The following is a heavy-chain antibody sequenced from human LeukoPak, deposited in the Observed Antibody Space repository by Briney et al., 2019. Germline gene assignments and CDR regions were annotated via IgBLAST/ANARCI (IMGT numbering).Heavy chain of an antibody. CDR2: IIPIFGTA. V-gene: IGHV1-69*06. CDR1: GGTFSSYA. CDR3: AGEVRDRGYCSSTSRKISWFDP. Sequence: ASVKVSCKASGGTFSSYAISWVRQAPGQGLEWMGGIIPIFGTANYAQKFQGRVTITADKSTSTAYMELSSLRSEDTAVYYCAGEVRDRGYCSSTSRKISWFDPWGQGTLVTVSS. J-gene: IGHJ5*02. D-gene: IGHD2-2*01.